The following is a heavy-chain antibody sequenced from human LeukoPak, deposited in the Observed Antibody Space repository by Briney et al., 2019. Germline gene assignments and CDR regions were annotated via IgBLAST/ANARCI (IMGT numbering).Heavy chain of an antibody. CDR1: GVSISGHY. V-gene: IGHV4-59*11. Sequence: AETLSLTCTVSGVSISGHYWIWVRQCPEKGLEWIGDISRSGRTGYNPCLRSRVTISLDTPKNQSSVNLSCVTDGDAVVYYCARGALRGFYAFFYMHVWGKGTTVSVPS. CDR3: ARGALRGFYAFFYMHV. D-gene: IGHD5/OR15-5a*01. J-gene: IGHJ6*03. CDR2: ISRSGRT.